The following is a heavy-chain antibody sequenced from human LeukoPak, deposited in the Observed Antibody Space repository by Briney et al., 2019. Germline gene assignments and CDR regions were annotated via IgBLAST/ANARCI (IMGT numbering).Heavy chain of an antibody. CDR1: GGSISSYY. V-gene: IGHV4-59*01. CDR2: IYYSGST. Sequence: SETLSLTCTVSGGSISSYYWSWIRQPPGKGLEWIGYIYYSGSTNYNPSLKSRVTISVDTSKNQFSLKLSSVTAADTAVYYCARVRWYSSSWYLDYWGQGTLATVSS. CDR3: ARVRWYSSSWYLDY. J-gene: IGHJ4*02. D-gene: IGHD6-13*01.